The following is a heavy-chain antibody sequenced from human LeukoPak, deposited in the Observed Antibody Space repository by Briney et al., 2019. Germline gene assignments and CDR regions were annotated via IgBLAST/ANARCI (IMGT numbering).Heavy chain of an antibody. CDR1: GFTFTEYW. D-gene: IGHD2-21*01. CDR2: IKQDGSEV. J-gene: IGHJ6*03. V-gene: IGHV3-7*01. CDR3: AREAYCGGPSCFAVSYMDV. Sequence: PGGSLRLSCAASGFTFTEYWMTWVRQAPGQRPEWVANIKQDGSEVYYVDSVEGRFTISRDNTKNSVYLQMNSLGVEDTAVYYCAREAYCGGPSCFAVSYMDVWGEGTTVTVSS.